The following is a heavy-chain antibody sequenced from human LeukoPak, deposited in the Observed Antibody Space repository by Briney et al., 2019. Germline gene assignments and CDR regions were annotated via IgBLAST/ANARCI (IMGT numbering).Heavy chain of an antibody. V-gene: IGHV1-8*01. Sequence: VASVKLSCKASGYTFTSYDINWVRQATGQGLGWMGWMNPNSGNTGYAQNFQGRVTMTRNTSISTAYMELSSLRSEDTAVYYCARGRSGYDPGDYHYYYYMDVWGKGTTVTVSS. D-gene: IGHD5-12*01. CDR2: MNPNSGNT. CDR3: ARGRSGYDPGDYHYYYYMDV. CDR1: GYTFTSYD. J-gene: IGHJ6*03.